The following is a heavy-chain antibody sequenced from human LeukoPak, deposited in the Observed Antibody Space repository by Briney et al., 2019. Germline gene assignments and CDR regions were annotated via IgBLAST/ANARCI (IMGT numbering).Heavy chain of an antibody. CDR1: GFTFSSYA. J-gene: IGHJ5*02. CDR2: ISGSGGST. V-gene: IGHV3-23*01. CDR3: AKDGYCSSTSCYSNWFDP. D-gene: IGHD2-2*02. Sequence: GGSLRLSCAASGFTFSSYAMSWVRQAPGKGLEWVSAISGSGGSTYYADSVKGRFTISRDNSKNTLYLQTNSLRAEDTAVYYCAKDGYCSSTSCYSNWFDPWGQGTLVTVSS.